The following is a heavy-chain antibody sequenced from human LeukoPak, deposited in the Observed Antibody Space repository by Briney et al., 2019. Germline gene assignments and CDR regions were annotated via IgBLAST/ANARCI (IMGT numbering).Heavy chain of an antibody. V-gene: IGHV1-46*01. Sequence: ASVKVSFKASGYTFTSYYMHWVRQAPGQGLEWMGIINPSGGSTSYAQKFQGRVTMTRDTSTSTVYMELSSLRSEDTAVYYCARKGGVYYDSSGYYLDYWGQGTLVTVSS. CDR3: ARKGGVYYDSSGYYLDY. D-gene: IGHD3-22*01. CDR1: GYTFTSYY. J-gene: IGHJ4*02. CDR2: INPSGGST.